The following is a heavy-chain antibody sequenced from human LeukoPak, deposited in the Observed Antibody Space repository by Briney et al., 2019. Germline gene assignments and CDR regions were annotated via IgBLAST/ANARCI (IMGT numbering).Heavy chain of an antibody. Sequence: ASVKVSCKASGYTFTDYNLHWVRQAPGEGVERMGWITPKSGGTKFAQKHQGGVTMTADTSIDTAYLELGNLKSDDTAIYYCARSSSGWPLYFDCWGQGTLVTVSS. CDR1: GYTFTDYN. V-gene: IGHV1-2*02. D-gene: IGHD6-19*01. J-gene: IGHJ4*02. CDR2: ITPKSGGT. CDR3: ARSSSGWPLYFDC.